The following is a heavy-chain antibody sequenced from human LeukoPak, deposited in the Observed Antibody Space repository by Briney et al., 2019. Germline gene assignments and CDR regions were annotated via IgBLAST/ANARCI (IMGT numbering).Heavy chain of an antibody. D-gene: IGHD2-2*01. J-gene: IGHJ4*02. V-gene: IGHV4-59*01. CDR1: GGSISSYY. Sequence: SETLSLTCTVSGGSISSYYWSWIRQPPGKGLEWIGYIYYSGSTNYNPSLKSRVTISVDTSKDQFSMKLSSVTAADTAVYYCARVRDCSSSICHYYFDYWGQGTLVTVSS. CDR2: IYYSGST. CDR3: ARVRDCSSSICHYYFDY.